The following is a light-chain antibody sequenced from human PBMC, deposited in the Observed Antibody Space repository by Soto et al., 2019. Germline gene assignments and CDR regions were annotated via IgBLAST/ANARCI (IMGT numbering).Light chain of an antibody. J-gene: IGKJ1*01. Sequence: DIQMTXXXSXXXASXXXRXTXXXRASQTLNNYLTWFQQKPGKAPKVLIYAASTLQSGVPSRFSGSGSGTDFTLTISRLEPEDFAVYYCQQYGSSPQTFGQGTKVDI. CDR2: AAS. V-gene: IGKV1-39*02. CDR3: QQYGSSPQT. CDR1: QTLNNY.